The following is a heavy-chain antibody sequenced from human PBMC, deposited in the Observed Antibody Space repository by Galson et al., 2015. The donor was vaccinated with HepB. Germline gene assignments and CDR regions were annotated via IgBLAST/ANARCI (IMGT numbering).Heavy chain of an antibody. CDR3: AREGYSNYHFDF. V-gene: IGHV3-48*03. J-gene: IGHJ4*01. CDR2: IRSSGSSI. CDR1: GFTFSSWK. D-gene: IGHD2/OR15-2a*01. Sequence: SLRLSCAASGFTFSSWKMHWVRQVPGKGLEWVSYIRSSGSSILYADSVKGRFIISRDNAKDSLFLQMNSLRAEDTAVYYCAREGYSNYHFDFWGLGTLVTVSS.